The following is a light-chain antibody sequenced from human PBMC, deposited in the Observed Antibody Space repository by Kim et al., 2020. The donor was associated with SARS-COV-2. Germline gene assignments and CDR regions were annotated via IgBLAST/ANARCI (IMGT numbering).Light chain of an antibody. Sequence: LSLSPGERATLSCRASQSVRSYLGWYRQKPGQAPRLLIYDTSNRAPGIPARFSGSGSGTDFTLTISSLEPEDFAIYYCQQRSDWPLTFGGGTKVDIK. CDR3: QQRSDWPLT. CDR1: QSVRSY. J-gene: IGKJ4*01. V-gene: IGKV3-11*01. CDR2: DTS.